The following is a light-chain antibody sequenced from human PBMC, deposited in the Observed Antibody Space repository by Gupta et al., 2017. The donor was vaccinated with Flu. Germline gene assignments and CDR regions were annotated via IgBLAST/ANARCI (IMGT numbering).Light chain of an antibody. Sequence: DRLTISCQTSQDIANYLNWYQQKPGKAAQLLIKEASLRQTGVPSRFSGSGSGSNFTFTISGLQPEDVGIYYCLQYDTRPPYTFGQGTKVDI. J-gene: IGKJ2*01. CDR3: LQYDTRPPYT. CDR1: QDIANY. V-gene: IGKV1-33*01. CDR2: EAS.